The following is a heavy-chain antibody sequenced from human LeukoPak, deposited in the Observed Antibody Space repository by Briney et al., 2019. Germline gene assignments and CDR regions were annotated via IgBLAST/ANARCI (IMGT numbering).Heavy chain of an antibody. CDR2: ISGSGGST. CDR1: GFTFNNYA. CDR3: AKDLPSYYYDSSGYYRY. D-gene: IGHD3-22*01. J-gene: IGHJ4*02. V-gene: IGHV3-23*01. Sequence: PGGSLRLSCAASGFTFNNYAMNWVRQGPGEGLEWVSAISGSGGSTYYADSVKGRFTISRDNSKNTLYLQMNSLRAEDTAVYYCAKDLPSYYYDSSGYYRYWGQGTLVTVSS.